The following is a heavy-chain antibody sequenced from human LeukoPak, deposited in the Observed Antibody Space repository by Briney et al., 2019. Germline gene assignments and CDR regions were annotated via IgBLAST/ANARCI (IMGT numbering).Heavy chain of an antibody. CDR1: GFTFNSYA. CDR2: ISDSGGRI. V-gene: IGHV3-23*01. Sequence: PGGSLRLSCAASGFTFNSYAMTWVRQAPGKGLEWVSLISDSGGRIYYADSVKGRFTISRDNSKNTLYLQMNSLRAEDTAVYYCAKVKVDYDFWSGYDWGQGTLVTVSS. J-gene: IGHJ4*02. D-gene: IGHD3-3*01. CDR3: AKVKVDYDFWSGYD.